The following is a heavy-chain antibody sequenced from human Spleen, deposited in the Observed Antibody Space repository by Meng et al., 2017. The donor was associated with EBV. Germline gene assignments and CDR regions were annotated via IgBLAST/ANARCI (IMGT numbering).Heavy chain of an antibody. V-gene: IGHV3-23*04. D-gene: IGHD3-22*01. J-gene: IGHJ4*02. Sequence: VQLGESGGSLVKPGGSLRLSCVASGFTFRSYAMTWVRQAPGKGLEWVSSILWYGDRTYYADSVKGRFTISRDNSRNMVDLQMNGLRADDSAIYYCAAYYYDTSGFDYWGQGTLVTVSS. CDR3: AAYYYDTSGFDY. CDR2: ILWYGDRT. CDR1: GFTFRSYA.